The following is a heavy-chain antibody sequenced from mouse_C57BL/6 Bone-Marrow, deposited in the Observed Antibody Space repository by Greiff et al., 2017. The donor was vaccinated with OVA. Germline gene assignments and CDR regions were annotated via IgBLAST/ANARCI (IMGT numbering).Heavy chain of an antibody. CDR3: ARGLRFYYFDY. V-gene: IGHV3-1*01. CDR2: ISYSGST. J-gene: IGHJ2*01. Sequence: EVQLVESGPGMVKPSQSLSLTCTVTGYSITSGYDWHWIRHFPGNKLEWMGYISYSGSTNYNPSLKSRISITHDTSKNHFFLKLNSVTTEDTATYYCARGLRFYYFDYWGQGTTLTVSS. CDR1: GYSITSGYD. D-gene: IGHD1-1*01.